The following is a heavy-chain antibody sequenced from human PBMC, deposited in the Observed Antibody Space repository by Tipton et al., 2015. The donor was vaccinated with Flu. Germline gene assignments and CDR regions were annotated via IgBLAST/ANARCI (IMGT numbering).Heavy chain of an antibody. J-gene: IGHJ5*02. V-gene: IGHV4-61*02. CDR1: GGSISSGSYY. Sequence: LRLSCTVSGGSISSGSYYWTWIRQPAGKGLEWIGRVSSSGSTRYNPSLKGRATISLDMSRNQFSLKLISVTAADTAVYYCTRGTIYYDSRGFEYYRFGPWGQGSLVSVSS. CDR3: TRGTIYYDSRGFEYYRFGP. CDR2: VSSSGST. D-gene: IGHD3-22*01.